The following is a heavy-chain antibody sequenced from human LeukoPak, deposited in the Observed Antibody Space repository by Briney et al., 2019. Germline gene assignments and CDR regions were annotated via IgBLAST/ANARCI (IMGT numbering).Heavy chain of an antibody. Sequence: GGSLRLSCAASGFSFNSYALHWVRQAPGKGLEGVAVIWNDGSTKYNGDFVKGRFTISRDTSKNMLYLQMNSLRAEDTAVYYCARATDRGYDFWSGYYIPRHFDYWGQGTLVTVSS. CDR3: ARATDRGYDFWSGYYIPRHFDY. J-gene: IGHJ4*02. V-gene: IGHV3-33*01. CDR2: IWNDGSTK. D-gene: IGHD3-3*01. CDR1: GFSFNSYA.